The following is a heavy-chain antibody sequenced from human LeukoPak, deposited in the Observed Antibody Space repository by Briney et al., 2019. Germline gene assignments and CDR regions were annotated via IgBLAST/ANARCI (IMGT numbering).Heavy chain of an antibody. J-gene: IGHJ6*03. D-gene: IGHD5-12*01. CDR3: ARAGGYDPYYYMDV. CDR1: GFTFSSYA. Sequence: PGRSLRLSCAASGFTFSSYAMHWVRQAPGKGLEWVAVISYDGSNKYYADSVKGRFTISRDNSKNTLYLQMNSLRAEDTAVYYCARAGGYDPYYYMDVWGKGTTVTVSS. V-gene: IGHV3-30*01. CDR2: ISYDGSNK.